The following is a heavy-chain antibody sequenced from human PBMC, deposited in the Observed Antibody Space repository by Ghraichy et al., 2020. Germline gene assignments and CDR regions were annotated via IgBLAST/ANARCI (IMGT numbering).Heavy chain of an antibody. V-gene: IGHV4-39*07. D-gene: IGHD6-6*01. CDR1: GGSISNSYYY. Sequence: SETLSLTCTVSGGSISNSYYYWGWIRQPPGKGLEWIGNIFYSGTTYYNPSLRGRVAVSVDTSKNQFSLKLSSVTAADTAVYYCASLIAASDHWYFHLWGRGTVVTVSS. J-gene: IGHJ2*01. CDR2: IFYSGTT. CDR3: ASLIAASDHWYFHL.